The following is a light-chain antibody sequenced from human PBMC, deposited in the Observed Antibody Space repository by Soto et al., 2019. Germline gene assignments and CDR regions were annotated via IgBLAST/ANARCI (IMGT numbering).Light chain of an antibody. Sequence: QSALTQPASVSRSPGQSITISCTGTSSDVGGYNYVSWYQQHPVQAPKLMIYDVTNRPSGVSDRFSGSKSGNTASLTISGLHAEDEADYYCSSYTSSSTPYVFGTGTKVTVL. CDR2: DVT. CDR3: SSYTSSSTPYV. V-gene: IGLV2-14*01. CDR1: SSDVGGYNY. J-gene: IGLJ1*01.